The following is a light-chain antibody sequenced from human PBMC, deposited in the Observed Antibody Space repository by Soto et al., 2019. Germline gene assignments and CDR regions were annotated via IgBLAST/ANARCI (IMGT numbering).Light chain of an antibody. CDR3: QQYNSYPWT. CDR2: DAS. Sequence: DIPMTQSPSTLSASVGDRVTITCRASPSISSWLAWYQQKPGKAPKLLIYDASSLQSGVPSRFSGSGSGTDFTLTISSLQPDDFATYYCQQYNSYPWTFGQGTKVEIK. J-gene: IGKJ1*01. CDR1: PSISSW. V-gene: IGKV1-5*01.